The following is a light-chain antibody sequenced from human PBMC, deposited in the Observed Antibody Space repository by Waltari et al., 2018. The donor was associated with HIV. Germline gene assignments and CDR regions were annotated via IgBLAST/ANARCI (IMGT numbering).Light chain of an antibody. J-gene: IGLJ3*02. V-gene: IGLV1-51*01. CDR3: ATWDTSLSVVL. Sequence: QSVFTQPPSVSAAPGQKVTISCSGGTSTLRNHYIAWYQYLSGGCPKLLIYDNNKRPSGIPDRFSGSKSGTSATLGITGLLTGDEADYYCATWDTSLSVVLFGGGTKLTVL. CDR1: TSTLRNHY. CDR2: DNN.